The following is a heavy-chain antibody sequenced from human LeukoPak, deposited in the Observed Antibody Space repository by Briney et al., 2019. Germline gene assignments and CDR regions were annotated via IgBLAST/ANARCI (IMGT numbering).Heavy chain of an antibody. D-gene: IGHD3-9*01. CDR1: GGSISSYY. CDR2: IYYSGST. V-gene: IGHV4-59*01. J-gene: IGHJ4*02. CDR3: AREKYYDILTD. Sequence: SETLSLTCTVSGGSISSYYWSWIRQPPGKGLEWIGYIYYSGSTNYNPSLKSRVTISVDTSKNQFSLKLSSVTAADTAVYYCAREKYYDILTDWGQGTLVTVSS.